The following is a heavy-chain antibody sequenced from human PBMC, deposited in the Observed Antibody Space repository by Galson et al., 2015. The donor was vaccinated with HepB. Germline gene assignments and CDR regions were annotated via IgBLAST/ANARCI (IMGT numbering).Heavy chain of an antibody. CDR1: GFTFSSYS. Sequence: SLRLSCAASGFTFSSYSMNWVRQAPGKGLEWVSGIRSSGDNTYYADSVKGRFTISRDTSKNTLYLQMSSLRTDDTAVYFCAKESANLYYLDYWGQGTLVTVSS. J-gene: IGHJ4*02. CDR2: IRSSGDNT. CDR3: AKESANLYYLDY. V-gene: IGHV3-23*01.